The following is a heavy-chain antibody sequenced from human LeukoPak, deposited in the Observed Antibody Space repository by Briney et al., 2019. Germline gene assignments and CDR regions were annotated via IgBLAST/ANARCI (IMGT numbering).Heavy chain of an antibody. Sequence: SETLSLTCTVSGGSISNHYWSWIRQPPGKGLEWIGYIYYSGSTNYNPSLKSRVTISVDTSKNQFSLKLSSVTAADTAVYYCAREPFGYFDSWGQGTLATVSS. V-gene: IGHV4-59*11. CDR3: AREPFGYFDS. J-gene: IGHJ4*02. D-gene: IGHD3-10*01. CDR2: IYYSGST. CDR1: GGSISNHY.